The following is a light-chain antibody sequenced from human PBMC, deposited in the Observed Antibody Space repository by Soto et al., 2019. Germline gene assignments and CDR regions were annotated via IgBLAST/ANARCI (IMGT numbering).Light chain of an antibody. Sequence: EIVMTQSPATLSVSPGEGATLSCRASQSVSSNLAWYQQKPGQAPRLLIYGASTRATGIPARFSGSGSGTEFTLTISSRQSEDFAVYYCQQYNNWPRSFGPGTKVDIK. CDR3: QQYNNWPRS. CDR2: GAS. V-gene: IGKV3-15*01. J-gene: IGKJ3*01. CDR1: QSVSSN.